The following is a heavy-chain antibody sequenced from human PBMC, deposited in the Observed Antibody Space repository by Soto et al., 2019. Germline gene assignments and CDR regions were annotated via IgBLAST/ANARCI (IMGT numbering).Heavy chain of an antibody. Sequence: PGGSLRLSCAASGSTFSSYAMSWVRQAPGKGLEWVSDISGSGGSTYYADSVKGRFTISRDDSKNTPYLQMNSLRAEDTAVYYCAKGEMVRGVLGGMDVWGQGTTVTV. D-gene: IGHD3-10*01. CDR1: GSTFSSYA. J-gene: IGHJ6*02. V-gene: IGHV3-23*01. CDR3: AKGEMVRGVLGGMDV. CDR2: ISGSGGST.